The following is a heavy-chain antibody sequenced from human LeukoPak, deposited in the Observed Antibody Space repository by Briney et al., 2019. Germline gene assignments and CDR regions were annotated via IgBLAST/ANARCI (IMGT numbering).Heavy chain of an antibody. J-gene: IGHJ4*02. CDR1: EYTFDIYW. V-gene: IGHV5-51*01. Sequence: GESLKISCKGSEYTFDIYWIGWVRQITGEGLEWMGIIYPADSDTRYSPSFQGQVTISVDKSINTAYLQWSSLKASDTAMYYCARRGEGGTYQSLDYWGQGTLVTVSS. CDR3: ARRGEGGTYQSLDY. CDR2: IYPADSDT. D-gene: IGHD1-26*01.